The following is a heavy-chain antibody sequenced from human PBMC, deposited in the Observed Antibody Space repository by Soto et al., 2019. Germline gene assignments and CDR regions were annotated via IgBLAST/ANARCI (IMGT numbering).Heavy chain of an antibody. CDR2: ISPYNGNT. CDR1: GYNFVKYG. J-gene: IGHJ6*02. CDR3: ARGIWEWYPHYPKDD. Sequence: SVKVSCNASGYNFVKYGITWVRQAPGQGLEWLGWISPYNGNTKYAQKTKGRVIMTTDTSTTTAYLELLSLTSDDTAVYYCARGIWEWYPHYPKDDWGQGTTVTASS. D-gene: IGHD3-3*01. V-gene: IGHV1-18*01.